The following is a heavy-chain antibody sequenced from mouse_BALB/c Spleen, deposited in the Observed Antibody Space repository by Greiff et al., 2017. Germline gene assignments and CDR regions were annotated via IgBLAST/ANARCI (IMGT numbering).Heavy chain of an antibody. Sequence: DVKLVESGGDLVKPGGSLKLSCAASGFTFSSYGMSWVRQTPDKRLEWVATISSGGSYTYYPDSVKGRFTISRDNAKNTLYLQMSSLKSEDTAMYYCARQAWDGNSFFDYWGQGTTLTVSS. CDR3: ARQAWDGNSFFDY. CDR1: GFTFSSYG. V-gene: IGHV5-6*02. CDR2: ISSGGSYT. J-gene: IGHJ2*01. D-gene: IGHD2-1*01.